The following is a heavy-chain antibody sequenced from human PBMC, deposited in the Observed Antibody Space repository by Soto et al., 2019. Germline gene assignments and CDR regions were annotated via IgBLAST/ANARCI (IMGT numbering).Heavy chain of an antibody. CDR2: IIPIFGTA. CDR1: GGTFSSYA. Sequence: VASVKVSCKASGGTFSSYAISWVRQAPGQGLEWMGGIIPIFGTANYAQKFQGRVTITADKSTSTAYMELSSLRSEDTAVYYCARFYGVKGGDYWGQGTLLTVSS. V-gene: IGHV1-69*06. CDR3: ARFYGVKGGDY. J-gene: IGHJ4*02. D-gene: IGHD4-17*01.